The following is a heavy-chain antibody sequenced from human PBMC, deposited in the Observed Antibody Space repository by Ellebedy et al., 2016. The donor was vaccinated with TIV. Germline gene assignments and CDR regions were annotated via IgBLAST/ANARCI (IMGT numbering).Heavy chain of an antibody. CDR3: AQRGADY. J-gene: IGHJ4*02. V-gene: IGHV3-7*03. D-gene: IGHD3-16*01. Sequence: PGGSLRLSCAASGFTFSNYYMNWVRQAPGKGLEWVANIHQDGSDKHYVDSVKGRFTISRDNAKNSLYLQMNSLRAEDTAVYYCAQRGADYWGQGTPVTVSS. CDR1: GFTFSNYY. CDR2: IHQDGSDK.